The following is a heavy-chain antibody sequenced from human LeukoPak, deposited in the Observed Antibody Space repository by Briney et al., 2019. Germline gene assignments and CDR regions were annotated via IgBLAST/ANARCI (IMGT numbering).Heavy chain of an antibody. D-gene: IGHD3-9*01. CDR1: GFTFSRYE. CDR3: TRFRYDILTEYGMDV. J-gene: IGHJ6*02. Sequence: GGSLRLSCAASGFTFSRYEMNWVRQAPGKGLEWVSYISSSGSTIYYADSVKGRFTISRDNAKNSLYLQMNSLRAEDTAVYYCTRFRYDILTEYGMDVWGQGTTVTVSS. CDR2: ISSSGSTI. V-gene: IGHV3-48*03.